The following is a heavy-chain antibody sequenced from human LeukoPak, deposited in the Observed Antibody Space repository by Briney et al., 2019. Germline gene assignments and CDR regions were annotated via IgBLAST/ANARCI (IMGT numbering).Heavy chain of an antibody. J-gene: IGHJ4*02. CDR1: GGSFSTYY. V-gene: IGHV4-34*01. CDR3: ARGGPAVGYDSSGYYLDY. Sequence: SETLSLTCAVYGGSFSTYYWSWIRQPPGKGLEWIGEINHSGSTNYNPSLKSRVTISVDTSKNQFSLKLSSVTAADTAVYYCARGGPAVGYDSSGYYLDYWGQGTLVTVSS. CDR2: INHSGST. D-gene: IGHD3-22*01.